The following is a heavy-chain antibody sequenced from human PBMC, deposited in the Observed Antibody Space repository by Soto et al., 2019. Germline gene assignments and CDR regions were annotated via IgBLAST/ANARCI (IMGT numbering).Heavy chain of an antibody. CDR2: IKQDGSEK. V-gene: IGHV3-7*01. J-gene: IGHJ5*02. D-gene: IGHD1-26*01. Sequence: GGSLRLSCVASGLTFTTYWMTWVRQAPGKGLEWVANIKQDGSEKYYVDSGKGRFTISRDDAENSLYLQMNNLRAEDTAVYSCPRNRAKFDTWGQGTPVTVSS. CDR1: GLTFTTYW. CDR3: PRNRAKFDT.